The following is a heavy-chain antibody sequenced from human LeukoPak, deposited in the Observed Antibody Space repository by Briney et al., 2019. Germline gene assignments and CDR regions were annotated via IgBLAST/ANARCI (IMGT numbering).Heavy chain of an antibody. J-gene: IGHJ4*02. CDR2: IGISSGNT. Sequence: GGSLGLSCAASGFRFSDYSMNWVRQAPGKGLEWISYIGISSGNTNYADSVKGRFTISGDKAKNSLYLQMNSLRVEDTAVYYCARDYKYAFDNWGQGTLVTVFS. CDR1: GFRFSDYS. CDR3: ARDYKYAFDN. V-gene: IGHV3-48*01. D-gene: IGHD5-24*01.